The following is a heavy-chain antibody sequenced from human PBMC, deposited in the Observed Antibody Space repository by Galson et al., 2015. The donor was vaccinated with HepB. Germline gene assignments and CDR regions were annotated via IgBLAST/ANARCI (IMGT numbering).Heavy chain of an antibody. CDR1: GGTFGYYT. V-gene: IGHV1-69*02. CDR2: VIPLSGVT. CDR3: ARVISSGLWKWFDP. D-gene: IGHD4/OR15-4a*01. J-gene: IGHJ5*02. Sequence: SVKVSCKASGGTFGYYTINWVRQAPGQGLEWMGRVIPLSGVTNYAQRFQGRVTITADRSTSTAYVVLSSLGSEDTAVYYCARVISSGLWKWFDPWGQGTLVTVSS.